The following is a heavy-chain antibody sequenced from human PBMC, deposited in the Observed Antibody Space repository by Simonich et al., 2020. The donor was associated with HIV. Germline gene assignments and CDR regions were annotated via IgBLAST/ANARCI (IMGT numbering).Heavy chain of an antibody. D-gene: IGHD2-2*01. CDR3: ARHMCSVISCSEGFNWFDP. CDR1: GGSLSIYH. V-gene: IGHV4-34*01. Sequence: QVHLQQWGAGLLKPSETLSLTCAVYGGSLSIYHWIWIRHPPRKELEWIGEVNYSGSTSYNPSLKSGVIISVDTSKKHFSLNRSSGTAAVTAVYYCARHMCSVISCSEGFNWFDPWGQGTLVTVSS. J-gene: IGHJ5*02. CDR2: VNYSGST.